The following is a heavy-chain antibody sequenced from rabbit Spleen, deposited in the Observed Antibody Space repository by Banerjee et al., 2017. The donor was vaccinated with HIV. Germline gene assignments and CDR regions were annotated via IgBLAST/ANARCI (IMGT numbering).Heavy chain of an antibody. V-gene: IGHV1S45*01. CDR3: ARDGSGWGANFNL. CDR2: IDAGYRDNT. D-gene: IGHD4-1*01. CDR1: GFSFSKNYW. Sequence: QEQLEESGGDLVKPEGSLTLTCTASGFSFSKNYWMCWVRQAPGKGLEWIACIDAGYRDNTYYAGWAKGRFTISKTSSTTVTLQMTSLTAADTATYFCARDGSGWGANFNLWGPGTLVTVS. J-gene: IGHJ4*01.